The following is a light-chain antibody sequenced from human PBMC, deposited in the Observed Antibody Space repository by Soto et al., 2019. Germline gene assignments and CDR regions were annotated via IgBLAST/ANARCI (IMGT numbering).Light chain of an antibody. V-gene: IGKV3-20*01. CDR1: QSVSSNY. Sequence: ESVLTQSPGSLSLSPVERATLSCRASQSVSSNYLAGYQHKPGQAPRLLIYGASSSVTGIPDRFNGRGYGTDFTLTISRLEPEDFAVYYCQHYGSSLSITFGQETRLEIK. J-gene: IGKJ5*01. CDR2: GAS. CDR3: QHYGSSLSIT.